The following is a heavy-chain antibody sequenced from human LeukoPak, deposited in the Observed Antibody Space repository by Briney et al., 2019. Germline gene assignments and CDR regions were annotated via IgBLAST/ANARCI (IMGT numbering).Heavy chain of an antibody. Sequence: SETLSLTCTVSGGSISSSSYYWGWIRQPPGKGLEWIGTIYYSGSTYYNPSLKSRVTISIDTSKNQFSLNLSSVTAADTAVYYCARRRFVRGPDVVNPFDYWGQGTLVTVSS. J-gene: IGHJ4*02. CDR2: IYYSGST. CDR1: GGSISSSSYY. D-gene: IGHD2-8*01. CDR3: ARRRFVRGPDVVNPFDY. V-gene: IGHV4-39*01.